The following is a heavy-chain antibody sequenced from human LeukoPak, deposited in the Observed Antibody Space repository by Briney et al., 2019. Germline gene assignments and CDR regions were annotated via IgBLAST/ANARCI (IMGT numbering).Heavy chain of an antibody. J-gene: IGHJ4*02. CDR1: GGSISDYY. D-gene: IGHD3-9*01. Sequence: SETLSLTCTVSGGSISDYYWSWIRQPPGKGLEWIGEINHSGSTNYNPSLKSRVTISVDTSKNQFSLKLSSVTAADTAVYYCAREGGLRYPFRYWGQGTLVTVSS. CDR3: AREGGLRYPFRY. V-gene: IGHV4-34*01. CDR2: INHSGST.